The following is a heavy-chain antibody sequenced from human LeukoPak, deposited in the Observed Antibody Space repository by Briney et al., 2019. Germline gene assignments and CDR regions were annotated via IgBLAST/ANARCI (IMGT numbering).Heavy chain of an antibody. Sequence: PGGSLRLSCAASGFTFSSYSMNWVRQAPGKGLEWVSYISSSSTIYYADSVKGRFTISRDNAKNSLYLQMNSLRAEDTAVYYCARDKIVGATNFDYWGQGTLVTVSS. CDR3: ARDKIVGATNFDY. D-gene: IGHD1-26*01. V-gene: IGHV3-48*01. CDR2: ISSSSTI. CDR1: GFTFSSYS. J-gene: IGHJ4*02.